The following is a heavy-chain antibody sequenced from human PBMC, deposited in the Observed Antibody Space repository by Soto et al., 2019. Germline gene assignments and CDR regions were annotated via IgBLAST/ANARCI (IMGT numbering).Heavy chain of an antibody. J-gene: IGHJ4*02. CDR3: ARGDGNFDY. CDR2: IYHSGNT. CDR1: GGAVSSGSYY. Sequence: SETLSLTCTVSGGAVSSGSYYWSWIRQPPGKGLEWIGYIYHSGNTNYNPSLKSRVTISVDTSKNQFSLKLNFVTAADTAVYYCARGDGNFDYWGQGTLVTVSS. D-gene: IGHD2-15*01. V-gene: IGHV4-61*01.